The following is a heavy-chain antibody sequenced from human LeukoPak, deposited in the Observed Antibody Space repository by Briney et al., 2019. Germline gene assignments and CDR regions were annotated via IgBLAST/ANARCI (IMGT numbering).Heavy chain of an antibody. V-gene: IGHV3-7*01. D-gene: IGHD6-13*01. CDR2: IKQDGSEK. Sequence: GGSLRLSCAASGFTFSRNWMTWVRQAPGKGLEWVANIKQDGSEKYYVDSVKGRFTISRDNAKNSLYLQMNSLRAEDTAVYYCASEAAAGYYFDYWGQGTLVTVSS. CDR3: ASEAAAGYYFDY. J-gene: IGHJ4*02. CDR1: GFTFSRNW.